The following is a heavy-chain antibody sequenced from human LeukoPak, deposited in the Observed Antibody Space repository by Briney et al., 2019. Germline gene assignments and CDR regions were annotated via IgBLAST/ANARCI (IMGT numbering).Heavy chain of an antibody. CDR3: ARGIAAGDY. V-gene: IGHV1-2*02. J-gene: IGHJ4*02. D-gene: IGHD6-13*01. Sequence: ASVRVSSKASGYTFTVYYMHWVRQTPGQGLEWMGWINPNSGGTNYAQKFQGRVTMTRDTTISTAYMELSRLRSDDTAVYYCARGIAAGDYWGQGTLVTVSS. CDR2: INPNSGGT. CDR1: GYTFTVYY.